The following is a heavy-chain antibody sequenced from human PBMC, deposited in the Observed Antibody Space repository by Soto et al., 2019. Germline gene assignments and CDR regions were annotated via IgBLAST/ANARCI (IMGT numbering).Heavy chain of an antibody. D-gene: IGHD5-12*01. CDR2: IWYDGSNK. V-gene: IGHV3-33*01. J-gene: IGHJ4*02. CDR1: GFTFSSYG. Sequence: QVQLVESGGGVVQPGRSLRLSCAASGFTFSSYGMHWVRQAPGKGLEWVAVIWYDGSNKYYADSVKGRFTISRDNSKNTLYLQMNSLRAEDTAVYYCARASGYSGYDLDYWGQGTLVTVSS. CDR3: ARASGYSGYDLDY.